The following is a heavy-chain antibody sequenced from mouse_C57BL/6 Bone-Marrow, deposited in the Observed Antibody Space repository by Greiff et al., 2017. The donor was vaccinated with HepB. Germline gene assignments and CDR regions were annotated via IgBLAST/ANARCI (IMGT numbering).Heavy chain of an antibody. CDR3: ARYYYGSSYDWFAY. CDR2: IYPRSGNT. J-gene: IGHJ3*01. V-gene: IGHV1-81*01. D-gene: IGHD1-1*01. CDR1: GYTFTSYG. Sequence: VQLQQSGAELARPGASVKLSCKASGYTFTSYGISWVKQSTGQGLEWIGEIYPRSGNTYYNEKFKGKATLTADKSSSTAYMELRSLTSEDSAVYFCARYYYGSSYDWFAYWGQGTLVTVSA.